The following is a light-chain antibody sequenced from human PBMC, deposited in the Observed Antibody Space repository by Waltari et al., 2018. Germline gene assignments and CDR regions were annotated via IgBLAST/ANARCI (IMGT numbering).Light chain of an antibody. CDR3: CSYAGTYLPYV. J-gene: IGLJ1*01. V-gene: IGLV2-11*01. Sequence: QSALTQPRSVSGSPGQSVTISCTGTSSDVGGYNFVSWHQQHPGKAPKVVIYDVTLLPSVVPFRSSGSKTGNTASLTISGLQAEDEADYYCCSYAGTYLPYVCGSGTQVTVL. CDR1: SSDVGGYNF. CDR2: DVT.